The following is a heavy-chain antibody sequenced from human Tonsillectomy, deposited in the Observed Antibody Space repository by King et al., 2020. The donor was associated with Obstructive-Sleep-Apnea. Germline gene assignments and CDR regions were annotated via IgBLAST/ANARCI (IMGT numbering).Heavy chain of an antibody. CDR1: GYTFTSYD. Sequence: QLVQSGAELKKPGASVKVSCKASGYTFTSYDINWVRQATGQGLEWMGWLNPNSGNTGYAQKFQGRVTMTRNTSISTAYMVLSSLRSEDTAVYNCARIPHSSGYYFDSWGQGTLVTVSS. V-gene: IGHV1-8*01. D-gene: IGHD6-19*01. CDR3: ARIPHSSGYYFDS. J-gene: IGHJ4*02. CDR2: LNPNSGNT.